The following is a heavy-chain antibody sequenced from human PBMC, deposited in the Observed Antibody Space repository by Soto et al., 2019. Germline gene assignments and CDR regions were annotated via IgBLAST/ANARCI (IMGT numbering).Heavy chain of an antibody. V-gene: IGHV1-69*12. CDR2: IIPIFGTA. CDR3: ARDGSGDYPSGNWFDP. Sequence: QVQLVQSGAEVKKPGSSVKVSCKASGGTFSSYAISWVRQAPGQGLECMGGIIPIFGTANYAQKFQGRVTITADESTSTAYMELSSLSSEDTAVYYCARDGSGDYPSGNWFDPWGQGTLVTVSS. J-gene: IGHJ5*02. D-gene: IGHD4-17*01. CDR1: GGTFSSYA.